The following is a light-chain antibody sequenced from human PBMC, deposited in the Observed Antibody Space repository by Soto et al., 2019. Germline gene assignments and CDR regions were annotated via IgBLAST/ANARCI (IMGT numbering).Light chain of an antibody. V-gene: IGLV2-14*01. CDR1: SSDVGGYNY. Sequence: QSGLNQPASGSGSPGKSNTISCTGTSSDVGGYNYVSWYQQHPGKAPKLMIYDVSNRPSGVSNRFSGSESGNTASLTISGLQAEDEADYYCGSYTSSSTFVFGSGTKVTVL. CDR3: GSYTSSSTFV. CDR2: DVS. J-gene: IGLJ1*01.